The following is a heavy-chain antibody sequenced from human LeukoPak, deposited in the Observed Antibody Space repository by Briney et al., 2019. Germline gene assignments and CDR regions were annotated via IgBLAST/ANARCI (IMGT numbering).Heavy chain of an antibody. CDR1: GYTFSTYG. V-gene: IGHV1-18*01. J-gene: IGHJ4*02. D-gene: IGHD3-9*01. CDR3: ATRSGSYFDPKKPFDY. Sequence: ASVKVSCKASGYTFSTYGISWVRQAPGQGLEWMGWISTYNGNTEYAQQFQGRVTMTEDTSTDTAYMELSSLRSEDTAVYYCATRSGSYFDPKKPFDYWGQGTLVTVSS. CDR2: ISTYNGNT.